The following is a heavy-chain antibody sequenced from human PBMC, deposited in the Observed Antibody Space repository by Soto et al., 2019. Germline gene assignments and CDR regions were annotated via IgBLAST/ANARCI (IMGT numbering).Heavy chain of an antibody. CDR2: INHSGST. Sequence: QVQLQQWGAGLLKPSETLSLTCAVYGGSFSGYYWSWIRQPPGKGLEWIGEINHSGSTNYNPSLKRRVTISVDTSKNQFSLKLSSVTAADTAVYYCARGARDGYNPFDYWGQGTLVTVSS. J-gene: IGHJ4*02. V-gene: IGHV4-34*01. CDR1: GGSFSGYY. CDR3: ARGARDGYNPFDY. D-gene: IGHD5-12*01.